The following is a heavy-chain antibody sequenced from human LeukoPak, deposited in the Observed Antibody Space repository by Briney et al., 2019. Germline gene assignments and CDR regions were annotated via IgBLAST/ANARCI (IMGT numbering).Heavy chain of an antibody. J-gene: IGHJ4*02. V-gene: IGHV3-66*01. CDR3: CVGGFPGGGSFDS. Sequence: GGSLRLSCAASGFIVVSKYMTWVRQAPGKGLEWVSVIYSGGTTFYADSVKSRFAISRDNSKNTLYLQMNTLRAEDTTVYYCCVGGFPGGGSFDSWGQGTLVTVSS. CDR2: IYSGGTT. CDR1: GFIVVSKY. D-gene: IGHD3-16*01.